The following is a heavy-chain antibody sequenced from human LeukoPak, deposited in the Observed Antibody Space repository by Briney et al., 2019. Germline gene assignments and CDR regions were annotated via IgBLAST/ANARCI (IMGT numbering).Heavy chain of an antibody. J-gene: IGHJ4*02. CDR3: AKVSSSSPSFDY. CDR2: ISGSGGST. D-gene: IGHD6-6*01. Sequence: GGSLRLSCAASGFTFSSYAMSWVRQAPGKGLEWVSAISGSGGSTYYADSVKGRFTISRDNSKNTLYLQMNSLRAEDTDVYYCAKVSSSSPSFDYWGQGTLVTVSS. CDR1: GFTFSSYA. V-gene: IGHV3-23*01.